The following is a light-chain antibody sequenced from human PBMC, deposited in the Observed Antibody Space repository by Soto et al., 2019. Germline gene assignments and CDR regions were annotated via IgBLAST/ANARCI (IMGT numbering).Light chain of an antibody. CDR2: AAS. CDR3: QQSYSTPYT. V-gene: IGKV1-39*01. Sequence: DLQMTQSPSSLSASVGDRVTITCRASQSISSYVNWYQQKPGKAPKPLIYAASSLQSGVPSRFSGSGSGTDFTLTISSLQPEDFATYYCQQSYSTPYTFGQGTKLEIK. CDR1: QSISSY. J-gene: IGKJ2*01.